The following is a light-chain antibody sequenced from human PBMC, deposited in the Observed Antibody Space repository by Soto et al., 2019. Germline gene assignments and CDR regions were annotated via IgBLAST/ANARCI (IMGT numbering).Light chain of an antibody. J-gene: IGKJ4*01. V-gene: IGKV1-9*01. CDR3: QQLKSFPLS. CDR1: QGISSS. CDR2: AAS. Sequence: IQLTQSPSSLSASVGDRVTITCRASQGISSSLAYYQQQPGKAPKLLIYAASTLQSGVPSRFRGSGSGTDVTLTISSLQPEEFATYYCQQLKSFPLSFGGGTKVYIK.